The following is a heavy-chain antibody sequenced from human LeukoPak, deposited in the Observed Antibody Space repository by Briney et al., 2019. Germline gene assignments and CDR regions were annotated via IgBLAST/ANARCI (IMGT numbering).Heavy chain of an antibody. CDR2: IYYSGST. Sequence: SETLSLTCTVSGGSISSSSYYWGWIRQPPGKGLEWIGYIYYSGSTNYNPSLKSRVAISVDTSKNQFSLELSSVTAADTAVYYCASQTYSGWYYFDYWGQGTLVTVSS. D-gene: IGHD6-19*01. CDR1: GGSISSSSYY. V-gene: IGHV4-61*05. CDR3: ASQTYSGWYYFDY. J-gene: IGHJ4*02.